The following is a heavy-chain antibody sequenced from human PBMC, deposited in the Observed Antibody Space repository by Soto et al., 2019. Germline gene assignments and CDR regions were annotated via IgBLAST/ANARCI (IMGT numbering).Heavy chain of an antibody. CDR1: GCNVSNYG. CDR3: ARDLSGPLDY. D-gene: IGHD3-16*02. Sequence: LRRSEERPGCNVSNYGWHSVRQAKGKGLEWVALIWYDGSNKLYADSVKGRFTISRDDSKDTLYLQMNSLRAEDTAMYYCARDLSGPLDYWGQGALVTVSS. V-gene: IGHV3-33*01. J-gene: IGHJ4*02. CDR2: IWYDGSNK.